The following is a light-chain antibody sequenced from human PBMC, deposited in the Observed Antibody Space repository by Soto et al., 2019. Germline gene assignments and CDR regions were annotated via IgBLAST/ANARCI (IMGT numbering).Light chain of an antibody. CDR3: QQYNNWPRT. V-gene: IGKV1-5*03. J-gene: IGKJ1*01. CDR2: RAS. CDR1: QSISSS. Sequence: MTQSPSTLSASVGDRVTITCRASQSISSSLAWYQQKPGKAPKLLIYRASNLQSGVPSRFSGSGSGAEFTLTITSLQPEDFAVYYCQQYNNWPRTFGQGTKVDIK.